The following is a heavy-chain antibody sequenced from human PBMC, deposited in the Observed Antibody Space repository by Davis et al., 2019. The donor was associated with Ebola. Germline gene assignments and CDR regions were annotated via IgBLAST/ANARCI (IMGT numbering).Heavy chain of an antibody. CDR2: ISSTSSYI. V-gene: IGHV3-21*01. CDR1: GFTFSSYS. CDR3: ARDLTIFGYYYYGMDV. D-gene: IGHD3-3*01. J-gene: IGHJ6*02. Sequence: GKSLKISCAASGFTFSSYSMNWVRQAPGKGLEWVSSISSTSSYIYYADSVKGRFTISRDNAKNSLYLQMNSLRAEDTAVYYCARDLTIFGYYYYGMDVWGQGTTVTVSS.